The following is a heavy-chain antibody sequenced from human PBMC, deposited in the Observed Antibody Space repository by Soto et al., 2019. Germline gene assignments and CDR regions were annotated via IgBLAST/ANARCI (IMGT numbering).Heavy chain of an antibody. CDR3: AKEERYYYYYGMDV. CDR2: ISGSVGST. CDR1: GFTFSSYA. Sequence: PGGSLRLSCAASGFTFSSYAMSWVRQAPGKGLEWVSAISGSVGSTYYADAVKGRFTISRDNSKNTLYLQMNSLRAEDTAVYYCAKEERYYYYYGMDVWGQGTRVTVSS. V-gene: IGHV3-23*01. J-gene: IGHJ6*02.